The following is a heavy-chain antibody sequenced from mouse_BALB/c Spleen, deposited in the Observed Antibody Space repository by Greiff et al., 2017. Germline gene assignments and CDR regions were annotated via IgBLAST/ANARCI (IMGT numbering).Heavy chain of an antibody. D-gene: IGHD2-4*01. J-gene: IGHJ4*01. V-gene: IGHV5-6*01. CDR1: GFTFSSYG. CDR3: ATGGMIPNYYAMDY. CDR2: ISSGGSYT. Sequence: EVQVVESGGDLVKPGGSLKLSCAASGFTFSSYGMSWVRQTPDKRLEWVATISSGGSYTYYPDSVKGRFTISRDNAKNTLYLQMSSLKSEDTAMYYCATGGMIPNYYAMDYWGQGTSVTVSS.